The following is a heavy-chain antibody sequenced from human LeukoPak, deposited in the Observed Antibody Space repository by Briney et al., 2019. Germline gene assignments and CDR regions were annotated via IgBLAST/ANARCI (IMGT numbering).Heavy chain of an antibody. V-gene: IGHV3-53*01. CDR2: IYVDDTT. Sequence: GGSLRLSCAASGFTVSSNYMSWVRQAPAKGLEWVSVIYVDDTTYYADSVKGRFTISRDNSKNTLSLQMNSLRAEDTAVYYCAGGDGYNFFDYWGQGTLVTVSS. CDR1: GFTVSSNY. J-gene: IGHJ4*02. CDR3: AGGDGYNFFDY. D-gene: IGHD5-24*01.